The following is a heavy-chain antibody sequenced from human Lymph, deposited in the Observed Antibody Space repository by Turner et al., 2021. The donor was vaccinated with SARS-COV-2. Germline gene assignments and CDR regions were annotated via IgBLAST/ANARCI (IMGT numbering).Heavy chain of an antibody. Sequence: QLQLQESGPGLVTPSETLSLTCTVAGGPISSSSYYWGWIRQPPGKGLEWIGSIYYSGSTYYNPPLKSRVTISVDTSKNQFSLKLSSVTAADTAVYYCASNYDILTGYYTRNWFDPWGQGTLVTVSS. D-gene: IGHD3-9*01. J-gene: IGHJ5*02. CDR3: ASNYDILTGYYTRNWFDP. V-gene: IGHV4-39*01. CDR2: IYYSGST. CDR1: GGPISSSSYY.